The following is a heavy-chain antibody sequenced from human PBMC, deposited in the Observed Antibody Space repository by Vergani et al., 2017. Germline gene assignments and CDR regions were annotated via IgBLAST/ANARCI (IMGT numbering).Heavy chain of an antibody. Sequence: EVELVQSGPEMRKPGESLKISCKGSEYSFGNYWIGWVRQMPGKGLEWMGIIYPADSDTRYRPSFQGQVTISADKSISTAFLQWDSLKASDTALYYGARHTTYTDSWGQGPLVTVSS. CDR1: EYSFGNYW. V-gene: IGHV5-51*01. J-gene: IGHJ4*02. CDR2: IYPADSDT. D-gene: IGHD1-1*01. CDR3: ARHTTYTDS.